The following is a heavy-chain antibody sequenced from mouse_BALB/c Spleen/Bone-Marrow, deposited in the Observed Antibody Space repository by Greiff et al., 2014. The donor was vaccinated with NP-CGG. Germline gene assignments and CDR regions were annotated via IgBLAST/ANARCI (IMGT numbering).Heavy chain of an antibody. Sequence: VQLQQPGPELVKPGAPVKMSCMASGYTFTSYVMHWVKQKPGQGLEWIGYINPFNDGIEYNEKFKVKATLTSDKSSSTAYMELSSLTSEDSAVYYCARGTTVVGDYWGQGTTLTVFS. CDR3: ARGTTVVGDY. V-gene: IGHV1-14*01. CDR2: INPFNDGI. CDR1: GYTFTSYV. D-gene: IGHD1-1*01. J-gene: IGHJ2*01.